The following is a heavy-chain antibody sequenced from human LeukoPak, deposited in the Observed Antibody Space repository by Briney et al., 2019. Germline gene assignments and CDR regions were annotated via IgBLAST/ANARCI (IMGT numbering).Heavy chain of an antibody. J-gene: IGHJ4*02. V-gene: IGHV3-53*01. CDR3: ARDSYYDSSPGGFDY. Sequence: GGSLRLSCAASGFTVSSNYMSWVRQAPGKGLEWVSVIYSGGSTYYAESVKGRFTISRDNSKNTLYLQMNSLRAEDTAVYYCARDSYYDSSPGGFDYWGQGTLVTVSS. D-gene: IGHD3-22*01. CDR2: IYSGGST. CDR1: GFTVSSNY.